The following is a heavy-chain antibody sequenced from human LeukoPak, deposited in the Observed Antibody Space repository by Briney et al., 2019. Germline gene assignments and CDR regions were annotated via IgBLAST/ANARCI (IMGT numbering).Heavy chain of an antibody. CDR2: INSDGSST. CDR1: GFTFSSYW. CDR3: ARLANYRDDFDY. Sequence: GGSLRLSCAASGFTFSSYWMHWVRQAPGKGLVWVSRINSDGSSTSYADSVKGRFTISRDNAKNTLYLQMNSLRAEDTAVYYCARLANYRDDFDYWGQGTLVTVSS. J-gene: IGHJ4*02. V-gene: IGHV3-74*01. D-gene: IGHD5-24*01.